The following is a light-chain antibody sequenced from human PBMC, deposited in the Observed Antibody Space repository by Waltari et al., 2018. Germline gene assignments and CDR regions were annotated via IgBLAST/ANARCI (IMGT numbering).Light chain of an antibody. CDR2: DAS. CDR3: QKYGTLPAT. Sequence: EIVLTQSPGTLSLSPGDRATLSCRASQSVSRTFAWYQQKPGQAPRLLIYDASSRATGSPDRFSGSGSGTDFSLTISRLEPEEFAVYYCQKYGTLPATFGQGTKVEIK. J-gene: IGKJ1*01. CDR1: QSVSRTF. V-gene: IGKV3-20*01.